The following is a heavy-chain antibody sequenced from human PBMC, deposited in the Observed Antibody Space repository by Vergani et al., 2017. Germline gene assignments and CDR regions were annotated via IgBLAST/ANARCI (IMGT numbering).Heavy chain of an antibody. J-gene: IGHJ6*03. V-gene: IGHV3-33*01. CDR3: ARDTVVRGAYYYYYMDV. Sequence: QVQLVESGGGVVQPGRSLRLSCAASGFTFSSYGMHWVRQAPGKGLEWVAVIWYDGSNKYYADPVKGRFTISRDNSKDTLYLQMNSLRAEDTAVYYCARDTVVRGAYYYYYMDVWGKGTTVTVSS. CDR2: IWYDGSNK. CDR1: GFTFSSYG. D-gene: IGHD3-10*01.